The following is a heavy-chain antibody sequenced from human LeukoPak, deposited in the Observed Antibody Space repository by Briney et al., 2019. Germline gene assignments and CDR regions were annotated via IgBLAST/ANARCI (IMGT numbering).Heavy chain of an antibody. CDR1: GGSVSSGTYY. J-gene: IGHJ3*02. CDR2: IYYSGST. V-gene: IGHV4-61*01. CDR3: TRSTNLEAFDI. D-gene: IGHD2-8*01. Sequence: PSETLSLTCTVSGGSVSSGTYYWSWIRQPPGKGLEWIGYIYYSGSTNYNPSLKGRVTVSVDTSKNQCSLKLSSVTTADTAVYYCTRSTNLEAFDIWGQGTMVTVSS.